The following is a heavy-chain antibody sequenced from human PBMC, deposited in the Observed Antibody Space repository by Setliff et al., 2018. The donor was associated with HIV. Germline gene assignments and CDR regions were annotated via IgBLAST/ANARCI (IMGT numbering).Heavy chain of an antibody. CDR1: GSTFSTFS. Sequence: LRLSCEASGSTFSTFSMNWVRQAPGKGLEWVSFIYSDGRTYHADSVKGLFTLTRDNSNNMMYLQMNGLRPEDTAVYYCAKGVKWLDPWGQGTLVTVSS. J-gene: IGHJ5*02. D-gene: IGHD3-16*01. V-gene: IGHV3-53*01. CDR3: AKGVKWLDP. CDR2: IYSDGRT.